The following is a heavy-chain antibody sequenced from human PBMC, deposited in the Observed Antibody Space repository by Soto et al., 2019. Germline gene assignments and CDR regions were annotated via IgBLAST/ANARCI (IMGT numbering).Heavy chain of an antibody. J-gene: IGHJ4*02. D-gene: IGHD1-1*01. CDR2: ISYDGSNK. V-gene: IGHV3-30-3*01. Sequence: PGGSLRLSCAASGFTFSSYAMHWVRQAPGKGLEWVAVISYDGSNKYYADSVKGRFTISRDNSKNTLYLQMNSLRAEDTAVYYCARSPMVWDKRPGRSGFDYWGQGTLVTVSS. CDR3: ARSPMVWDKRPGRSGFDY. CDR1: GFTFSSYA.